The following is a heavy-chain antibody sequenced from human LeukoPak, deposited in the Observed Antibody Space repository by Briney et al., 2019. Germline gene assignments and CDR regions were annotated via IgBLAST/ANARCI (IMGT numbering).Heavy chain of an antibody. CDR1: GFTFSSYG. J-gene: IGHJ6*02. V-gene: IGHV3-30*18. CDR3: AKDYSRSRVQGVMDV. CDR2: ISYDGSNK. Sequence: GGSLRLSCAASGFTFSSYGMHWVRQAPGKGLEWVAVISYDGSNKYYADSVKGRFTISRDNSKNTLYLQMNSLRAGDTAVYYCAKDYSRSRVQGVMDVWGQGTTVTVSS. D-gene: IGHD3-10*01.